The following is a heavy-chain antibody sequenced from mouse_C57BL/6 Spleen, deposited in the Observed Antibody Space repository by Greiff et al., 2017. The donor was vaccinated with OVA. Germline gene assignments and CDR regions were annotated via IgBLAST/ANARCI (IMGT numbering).Heavy chain of an antibody. CDR1: GYTFTSYW. Sequence: QVQLQQPGAELVKPGASVKMSCKASGYTFTSYWITWVKQRPGQGLEWIGDIYPASGSTNYNEKFKSKATLTVDTSSSTAYMQLSSLTSEDSAVYYCARGGVYYYGSSPWYAMDYWGQGTSVTVSS. D-gene: IGHD1-1*01. J-gene: IGHJ4*01. CDR3: ARGGVYYYGSSPWYAMDY. V-gene: IGHV1-55*01. CDR2: IYPASGST.